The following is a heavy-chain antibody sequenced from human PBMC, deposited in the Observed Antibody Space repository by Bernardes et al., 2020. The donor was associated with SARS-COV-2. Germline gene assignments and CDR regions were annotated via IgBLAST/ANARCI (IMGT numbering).Heavy chain of an antibody. Sequence: ASVKDSCKASGYTFTGYYMHWVRQAPGQGLEWMGWINPNSGGTNYAQKFQGRVTMTRDTSISTAYMELSRLRSDDTAVYYCAREATKITIFGVVTRYGMDVWGQGTTVTVSS. CDR1: GYTFTGYY. V-gene: IGHV1-2*02. CDR2: INPNSGGT. CDR3: AREATKITIFGVVTRYGMDV. D-gene: IGHD3-3*01. J-gene: IGHJ6*02.